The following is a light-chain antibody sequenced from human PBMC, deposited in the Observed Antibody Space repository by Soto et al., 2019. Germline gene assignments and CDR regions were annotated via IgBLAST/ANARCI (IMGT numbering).Light chain of an antibody. Sequence: DIQMTQSPASLSASVGERVTITCRASQIISSYLNWYQQKPGAAPKLLIYSASTLQTGVPSRFSGSGFGTDYTLTISSLQPADFAIYYCQQTFRTPHTFGQGTKVDI. CDR3: QQTFRTPHT. CDR1: QIISSY. V-gene: IGKV1-39*01. CDR2: SAS. J-gene: IGKJ2*01.